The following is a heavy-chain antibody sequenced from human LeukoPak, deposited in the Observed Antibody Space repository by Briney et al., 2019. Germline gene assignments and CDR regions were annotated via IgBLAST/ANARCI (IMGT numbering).Heavy chain of an antibody. CDR2: IKQDGSEK. CDR1: GFTFSSYW. J-gene: IGHJ4*02. V-gene: IGHV3-7*01. D-gene: IGHD5-18*01. Sequence: PGGSLRLSCAASGFTFSSYWMSWVRQAPGKGLECVANIKQDGSEKYYVDSVKGRFTISRDNAKNSLYLQMNSLRAEDTAVYYCAKSGDTAMVSVYWGQGTLVTVSS. CDR3: AKSGDTAMVSVY.